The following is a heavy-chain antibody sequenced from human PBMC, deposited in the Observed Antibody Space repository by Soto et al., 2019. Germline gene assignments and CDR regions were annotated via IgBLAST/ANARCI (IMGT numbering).Heavy chain of an antibody. CDR3: ARLTTVAKHWYFAL. Sequence: QVQLQESGPGLVKPSETLSLTCTVSGGSVSSGSYYWSWIRQPPGKGLEWIGYIYYSGSTNYNPSLKSRGTISVDPSKNQFSLKLSSVTAADTAVYYCARLTTVAKHWYFALWGRGTLVTVSS. CDR1: GGSVSSGSYY. CDR2: IYYSGST. D-gene: IGHD4-17*01. J-gene: IGHJ2*01. V-gene: IGHV4-61*01.